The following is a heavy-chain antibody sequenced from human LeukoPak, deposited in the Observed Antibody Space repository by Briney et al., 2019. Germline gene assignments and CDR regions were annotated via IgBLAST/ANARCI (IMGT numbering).Heavy chain of an antibody. CDR1: GGSISSHY. D-gene: IGHD1-26*01. J-gene: IGHJ5*02. Sequence: SETLSLTCTVSGGSISSHYWSWIRQPPGRGLEWIGYIYYSGSTNYNPSLKSRVTISVDTSKNQFSLKLSSVTAADTAVYYCASDTSSASGSYYDLWGQGTLVTVSS. CDR2: IYYSGST. V-gene: IGHV4-59*11. CDR3: ASDTSSASGSYYDL.